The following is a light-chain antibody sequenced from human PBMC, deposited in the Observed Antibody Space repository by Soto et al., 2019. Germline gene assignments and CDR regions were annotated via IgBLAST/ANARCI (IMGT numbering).Light chain of an antibody. CDR2: AAS. J-gene: IGKJ4*01. CDR1: QGISSY. Sequence: AIRMTQSPSSFSASTGDRVTITCRASQGISSYLAWYQQKPGKAPKLLIYAASTLQSGVPSRFSGSGSGTDFTLTISCLQSEDFATYYCQQNYSYPGGTFGGGTKVEIK. CDR3: QQNYSYPGGT. V-gene: IGKV1-8*01.